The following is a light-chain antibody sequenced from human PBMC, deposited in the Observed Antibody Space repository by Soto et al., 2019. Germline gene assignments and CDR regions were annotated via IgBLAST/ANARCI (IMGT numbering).Light chain of an antibody. J-gene: IGKJ1*01. Sequence: DIQITQSPSSLSAPLSDRVTITCRASQNIDNYLNWYQHKPGKAPKLLIYATSTLQSGVPSRFSGSGSGTDFTLTISSLQPDDFATYYCQQYNSYSFGQGTKVDIK. CDR2: ATS. CDR3: QQYNSYS. CDR1: QNIDNY. V-gene: IGKV1-39*01.